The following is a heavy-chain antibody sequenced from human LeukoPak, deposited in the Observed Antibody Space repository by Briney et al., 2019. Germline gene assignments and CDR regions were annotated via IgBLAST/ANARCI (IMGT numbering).Heavy chain of an antibody. CDR2: IYYSEST. CDR1: GVSISSYY. D-gene: IGHD2-15*01. CDR3: ARDGYCSGGSCEQNYYGMDV. V-gene: IGHV4-59*08. Sequence: SENLSLTCTVSGVSISSYYWSWIRQPPGQGLEWSGYIYYSESTNYNPSLKSRVTISVDTSKNQFSLKLSSVTAADTAVYYCARDGYCSGGSCEQNYYGMDVWGQGTTVTVSS. J-gene: IGHJ6*02.